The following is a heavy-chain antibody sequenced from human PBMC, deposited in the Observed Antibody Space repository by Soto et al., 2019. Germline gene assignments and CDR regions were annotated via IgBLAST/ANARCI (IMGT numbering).Heavy chain of an antibody. V-gene: IGHV3-23*01. D-gene: IGHD6-13*01. Sequence: HPGGSLRLSCAASGFTFSSYAMGWVRQAPGKGLEWVSAISGSDGRTYYADSVKGRFTISRDNSKNTLYLQMNSLRAEDTAVYYCARGTSSWYGSPLGYYYGMDVWGQGTTVTVSS. CDR2: ISGSDGRT. CDR3: ARGTSSWYGSPLGYYYGMDV. CDR1: GFTFSSYA. J-gene: IGHJ6*02.